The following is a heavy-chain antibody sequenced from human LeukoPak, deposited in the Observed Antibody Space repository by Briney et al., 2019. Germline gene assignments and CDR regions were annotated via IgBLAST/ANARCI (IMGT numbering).Heavy chain of an antibody. CDR3: ARDYQGGYGDKTVDY. CDR2: INHSGST. CDR1: GGSFSGYY. Sequence: PSETLSLTCAVYGGSFSGYYWSWIRQPPGKGLEWIGEINHSGSTNYNPSLKSRVTISVDTSKNQFSLKLSSVTAADTGVYYCARDYQGGYGDKTVDYWGQGTLVTVSS. D-gene: IGHD5-18*01. J-gene: IGHJ4*02. V-gene: IGHV4-34*01.